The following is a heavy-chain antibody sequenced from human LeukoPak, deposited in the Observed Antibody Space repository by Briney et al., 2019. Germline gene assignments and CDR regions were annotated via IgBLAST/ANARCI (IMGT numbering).Heavy chain of an antibody. CDR1: GGSISSSSYY. V-gene: IGHV4-39*01. CDR2: IYYSGST. D-gene: IGHD6-13*01. CDR3: ARLSIAAAGRLDY. J-gene: IGHJ4*02. Sequence: SETLSLTCTVSGGSISSSSYYWGWIRQPPGKGLVWIGSIYYSGSTHYNPDLTSLVTISVDKANNQFSLRLSCVTAADTSVYDCARLSIAAAGRLDYWGQGTLVTVSS.